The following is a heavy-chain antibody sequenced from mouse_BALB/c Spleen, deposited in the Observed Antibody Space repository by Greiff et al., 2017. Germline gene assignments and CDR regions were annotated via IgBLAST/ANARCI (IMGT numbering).Heavy chain of an antibody. CDR1: GFTFSSYT. D-gene: IGHD1-3*01. Sequence: EVQGVESGGGLVQPGGSLKLSCAASGFTFSSYTMSWVRQTPEKRLEWVAYISNGGGSTYYPDTVKGRFTISRDNAKNTLYLQMSSLKSEDTAMYYCARHGGKGDYYAMDYWGQGTSVTGSS. CDR2: ISNGGGST. J-gene: IGHJ4*01. CDR3: ARHGGKGDYYAMDY. V-gene: IGHV5-12-2*01.